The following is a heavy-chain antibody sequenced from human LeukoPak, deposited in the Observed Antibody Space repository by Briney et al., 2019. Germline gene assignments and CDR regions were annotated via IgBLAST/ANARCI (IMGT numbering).Heavy chain of an antibody. V-gene: IGHV4-34*01. J-gene: IGHJ4*02. CDR3: ARPYYYDSSGVPGDY. D-gene: IGHD3-22*01. CDR1: GVSFSGYY. CDR2: INHSRST. Sequence: KPSETLSLTCSVYGVSFSGYYWSWLGQPPGKGLEWFGEINHSRSTNYNPSLKSRVTISVDTSKNQFSLQLSSVTSADTAVYYCARPYYYDSSGVPGDYWGQGTLVTVSS.